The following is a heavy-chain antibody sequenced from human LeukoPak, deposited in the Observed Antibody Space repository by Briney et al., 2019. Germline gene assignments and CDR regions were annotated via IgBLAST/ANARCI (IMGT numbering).Heavy chain of an antibody. D-gene: IGHD2-15*01. J-gene: IGHJ5*02. CDR2: NNGDGSTT. Sequence: GGSLRLTCVASGFSLSGYWMYWVRQAPGKGLMYISRNNGDGSTTNYADVVKGRFTMSRDNVKNTLYLQMNSLRVEDTAVYYCARDPRNVGLAPWGQGTLVTVSS. CDR1: GFSLSGYW. V-gene: IGHV3-74*01. CDR3: ARDPRNVGLAP.